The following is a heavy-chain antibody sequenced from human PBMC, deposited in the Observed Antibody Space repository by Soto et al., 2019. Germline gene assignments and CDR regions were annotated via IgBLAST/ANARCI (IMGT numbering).Heavy chain of an antibody. J-gene: IGHJ4*02. CDR1: GFTFSSYS. Sequence: GGSLRLSCAASGFTFSSYSMNWVRQAPGKGLEWVSSISSSSSYIYYADSVKGRFTISRDNAKNSLYLQMNSLRAEDTAVYYCARDIGGYDRWYFDYWGQGTLVTVSS. CDR3: ARDIGGYDRWYFDY. V-gene: IGHV3-21*01. CDR2: ISSSSSYI. D-gene: IGHD5-12*01.